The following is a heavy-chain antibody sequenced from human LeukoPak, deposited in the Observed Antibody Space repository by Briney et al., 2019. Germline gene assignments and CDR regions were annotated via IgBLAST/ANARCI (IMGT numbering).Heavy chain of an antibody. CDR3: ASFHYYGSGAYYLSY. J-gene: IGHJ4*02. CDR1: GFTFSSYD. CDR2: IGTAGDT. Sequence: PGGSLRLSCAASGFTFSSYDMHWVRQATGKGLGWVSAIGTAGDTYYPGSVKGRFTISRDNSTNTLYLQMSSLRAEDTAVYFRASFHYYGSGAYYLSYWGQGTLVTVSS. D-gene: IGHD3-10*01. V-gene: IGHV3-13*01.